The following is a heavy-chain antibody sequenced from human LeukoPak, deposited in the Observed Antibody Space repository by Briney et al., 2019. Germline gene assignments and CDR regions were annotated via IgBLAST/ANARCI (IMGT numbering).Heavy chain of an antibody. V-gene: IGHV3-7*01. CDR1: GFSFSSYW. J-gene: IGHJ6*03. CDR3: ARLSAYYYGSFFYYYMDV. Sequence: GGSLRLSCEGSGFSFSSYWMTGVRQSPGKGPEWVANIKQDESERYTVDSVKGRFTISRDNAKNSVYLHMNSLRAEDTALYYCARLSAYYYGSFFYYYMDVWGKGTTVTVSS. CDR2: IKQDESER. D-gene: IGHD3-10*01.